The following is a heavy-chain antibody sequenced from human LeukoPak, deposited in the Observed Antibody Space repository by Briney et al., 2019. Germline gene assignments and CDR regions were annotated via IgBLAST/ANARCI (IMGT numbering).Heavy chain of an antibody. CDR3: ARGRRSYGSMGFDY. D-gene: IGHD3-10*01. V-gene: IGHV1-69*06. CDR2: IIPIFGTA. J-gene: IGHJ4*02. Sequence: ASVKVSCKPSGGTFSSYAISWVRQAPPQGLEWMGGIIPIFGTANYAQKLQGRVTITADKSTSTAYMERSSLRAEDTAVYYCARGRRSYGSMGFDYWGQGTLVTVSS. CDR1: GGTFSSYA.